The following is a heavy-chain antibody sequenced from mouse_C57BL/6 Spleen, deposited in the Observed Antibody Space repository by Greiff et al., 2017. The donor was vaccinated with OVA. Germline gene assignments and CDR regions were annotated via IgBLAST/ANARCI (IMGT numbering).Heavy chain of an antibody. CDR2: IYPSDSET. J-gene: IGHJ2*01. CDR1: GYTFTSYW. D-gene: IGHD1-1*01. CDR3: ARSSYGSSYDY. Sequence: QVQLQQPGAELVRPGSSVKLSCKASGYTFTSYWMDWVKQRPGQGLEWIGNIYPSDSETHYNQKFKDKATLTVDKSSSTAYMQLSSLTSEDSAVYYCARSSYGSSYDYWGQGTTLTVSS. V-gene: IGHV1-61*01.